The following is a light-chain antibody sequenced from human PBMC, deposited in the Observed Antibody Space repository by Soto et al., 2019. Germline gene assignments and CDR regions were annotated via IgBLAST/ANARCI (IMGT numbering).Light chain of an antibody. CDR2: GAS. Sequence: EIVLTQSPGTLSLSPGERATLSCRASQSVSSSYLAWYQQKPGQAPWLLIYGASSRATGIPDRFSGSGSGTDFTLTISRLEPEDFAVYYCQQYGSSHYTFGQGTKLEIK. CDR3: QQYGSSHYT. CDR1: QSVSSSY. V-gene: IGKV3-20*01. J-gene: IGKJ2*01.